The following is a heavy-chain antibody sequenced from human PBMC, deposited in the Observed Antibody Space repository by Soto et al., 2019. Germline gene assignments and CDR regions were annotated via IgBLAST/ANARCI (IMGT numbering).Heavy chain of an antibody. Sequence: ASVKVYCKASGYTFTSYGIIWVRQAPGQGLEWMGWISAYNGNTNYAQKLQGRVTMTTDTSTSTAYMELRSLRSDDTAVYYCARTWELLPPADIDYWGQGTLVTVSS. CDR3: ARTWELLPPADIDY. CDR1: GYTFTSYG. D-gene: IGHD1-26*01. CDR2: ISAYNGNT. V-gene: IGHV1-18*01. J-gene: IGHJ4*02.